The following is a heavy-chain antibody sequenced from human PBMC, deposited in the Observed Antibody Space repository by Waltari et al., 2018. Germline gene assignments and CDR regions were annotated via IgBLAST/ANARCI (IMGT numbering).Heavy chain of an antibody. V-gene: IGHV3-23*01. CDR1: GFTFSSYA. J-gene: IGHJ4*02. CDR3: AKAMWRGYAYGQFDY. CDR2: IGGSGGSI. D-gene: IGHD3-16*01. Sequence: EVQLLESGGGLVQPGGSLRLSCAASGFTFSSYAMSWVRQAPGKGLEWVAGIGGSGGSIYYADSVKGRFTISRDNSNNSVYLQMNTLRVEDTAEYYCAKAMWRGYAYGQFDYWGQGTLVTVSS.